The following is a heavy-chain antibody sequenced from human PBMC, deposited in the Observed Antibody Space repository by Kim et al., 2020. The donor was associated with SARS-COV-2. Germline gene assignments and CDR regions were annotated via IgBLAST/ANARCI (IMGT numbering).Heavy chain of an antibody. V-gene: IGHV4-34*01. CDR3: ARLYSSSYLFDY. Sequence: NYNPSLKSRVTISVDTSKNQFSLKLSSVTAADTAVYYCARLYSSSYLFDYWGQGTLVTVSS. D-gene: IGHD6-6*01. J-gene: IGHJ4*02.